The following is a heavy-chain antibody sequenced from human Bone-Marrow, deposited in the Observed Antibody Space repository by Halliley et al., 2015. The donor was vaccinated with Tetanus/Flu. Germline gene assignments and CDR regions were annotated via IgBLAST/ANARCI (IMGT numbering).Heavy chain of an antibody. D-gene: IGHD6-19*01. CDR2: ISRSSSYI. Sequence: EWVSSISRSSSYIHYADSVKGRFPISRDNARNSLFLQMNSLRAEDTAVYYCASEAVADTPWFDPWGQGTLVTVSS. V-gene: IGHV3-21*01. CDR3: ASEAVADTPWFDP. J-gene: IGHJ5*02.